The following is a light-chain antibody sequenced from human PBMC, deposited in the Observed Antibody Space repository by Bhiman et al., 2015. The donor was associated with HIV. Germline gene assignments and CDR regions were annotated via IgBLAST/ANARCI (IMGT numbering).Light chain of an antibody. CDR2: RNN. V-gene: IGLV1-47*01. CDR3: AAWDDSLSGPDV. Sequence: QSVVTQPPSASGSPGQRVADSCSGTNSNIGSLYVYCYQQVPGTAPKFLIYRNNQRPSGVPDRFSGSKSGTSASLAISGLRSEDEADYYCAAWDDSLSGPDVFGTGTKVTVL. J-gene: IGLJ1*01. CDR1: NSNIGSLY.